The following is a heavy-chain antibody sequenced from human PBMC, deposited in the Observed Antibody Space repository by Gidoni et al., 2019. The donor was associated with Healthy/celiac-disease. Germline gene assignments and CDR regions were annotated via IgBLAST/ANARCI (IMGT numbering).Heavy chain of an antibody. V-gene: IGHV3-9*01. CDR1: GFTFDDYA. CDR3: AKAFLTPYSNYDSFYYYYGMDV. D-gene: IGHD4-4*01. CDR2: ISWNSGSI. J-gene: IGHJ6*02. Sequence: EVQLVESGGGLVQPGRSLRLSCAASGFTFDDYAMHWVRQAPGKGLEWVSGISWNSGSIGYADSVKGRFTISRDNAKNSLYLQMNSLRAEDTALYHCAKAFLTPYSNYDSFYYYYGMDVWGQGTTVTVSS.